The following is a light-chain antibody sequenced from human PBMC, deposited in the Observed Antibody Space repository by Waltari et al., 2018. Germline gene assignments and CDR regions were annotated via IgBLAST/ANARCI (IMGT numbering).Light chain of an antibody. CDR2: EVS. CDR1: QSINRW. J-gene: IGKJ1*01. Sequence: DIQMTQSPSTLSAFVGERVTITCRASQSINRWVAWYQQKPGKAPKLLNHEVSSLVSGVPSRFSGSGSGTEFTLTISSLQPDDFATYYCQQYNSDDWTFGQGTKVEIK. CDR3: QQYNSDDWT. V-gene: IGKV1-5*01.